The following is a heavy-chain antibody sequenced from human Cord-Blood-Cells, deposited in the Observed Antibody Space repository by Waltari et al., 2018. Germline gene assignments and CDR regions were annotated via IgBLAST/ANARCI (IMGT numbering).Heavy chain of an antibody. CDR1: GGTFSSYA. J-gene: IGHJ4*02. CDR3: ARVFPSGSYYYFDY. CDR2: IIPILGIA. D-gene: IGHD3-10*01. V-gene: IGHV1-69*09. Sequence: QVQLVQSGAEVKKPGSSVKVSCKASGGTFSSYAISWLRQAPGQGLEWMGRIIPILGIANYAQKFQGRVTITADKSTSTAYMELSSLRSEDTAVYYCARVFPSGSYYYFDYWGQGTLVTVSS.